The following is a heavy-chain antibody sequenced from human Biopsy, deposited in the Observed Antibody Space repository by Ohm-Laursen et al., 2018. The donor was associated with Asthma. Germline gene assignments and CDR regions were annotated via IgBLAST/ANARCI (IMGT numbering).Heavy chain of an antibody. D-gene: IGHD4-17*01. CDR2: VFWSGNT. CDR3: ARVVSYGDIYF. Sequence: TLSLTCRVSGGYTGSSDHHWAWIRQAPGKGLEWIGFVFWSGNTHYSRSLERRVSISIDTATNEFSMKLLSVTPAETTVYFCARVVSYGDIYF. V-gene: IGHV4-30-4*01. CDR1: GGYTGSSDHH. J-gene: IGHJ2*01.